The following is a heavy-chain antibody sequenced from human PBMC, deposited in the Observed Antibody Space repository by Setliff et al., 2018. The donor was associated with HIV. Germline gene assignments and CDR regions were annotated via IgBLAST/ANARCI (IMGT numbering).Heavy chain of an antibody. Sequence: PGGSLRLSCAASGFTFSSYAMSWVRQAPGKGLEWVSAISGSGGSTYYADSVKGRFTISGDNSKNTLYLQMNSLRAEDTAVYYCARDHDIRSPSANSGYDFDYWGQGTLVTVSS. CDR1: GFTFSSYA. V-gene: IGHV3-23*01. D-gene: IGHD5-12*01. CDR3: ARDHDIRSPSANSGYDFDY. J-gene: IGHJ4*02. CDR2: ISGSGGST.